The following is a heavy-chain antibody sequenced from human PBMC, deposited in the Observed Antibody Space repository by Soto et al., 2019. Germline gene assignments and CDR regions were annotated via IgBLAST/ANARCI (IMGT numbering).Heavy chain of an antibody. V-gene: IGHV1-2*02. J-gene: IGHJ6*02. CDR1: GYTFTGYY. CDR3: ARDRFYSIGWYPHYYYGMDV. D-gene: IGHD6-19*01. Sequence: QVQLVQSGAEVKKPGASVKVSCKASGYTFTGYYMHWVRQAPGQGLEWMGWINPNSGGTNYAQKFQGRVTMTRDTPISTAYMELSRLRSDDTAVYYCARDRFYSIGWYPHYYYGMDVWGQGTTVTVSS. CDR2: INPNSGGT.